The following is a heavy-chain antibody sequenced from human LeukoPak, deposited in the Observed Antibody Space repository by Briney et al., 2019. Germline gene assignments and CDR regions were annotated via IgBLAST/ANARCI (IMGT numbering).Heavy chain of an antibody. CDR1: EFIISQYA. J-gene: IGHJ6*03. V-gene: IGHV3-23*01. Sequence: GGSLRLFCTASEFIISQYAKSWVRQAPGKGLEGVSDDTSSTTSTYYASSVRGRLTISRDNSMNTLYLQMNSLRADDTAVYYCSKAPLGACAGAVCYYLDVWGKGTTVIVSS. D-gene: IGHD2-8*02. CDR2: DTSSTTST. CDR3: SKAPLGACAGAVCYYLDV.